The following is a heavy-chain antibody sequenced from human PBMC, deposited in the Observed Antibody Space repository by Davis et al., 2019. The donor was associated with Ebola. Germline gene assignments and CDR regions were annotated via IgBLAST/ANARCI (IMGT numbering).Heavy chain of an antibody. CDR3: ICSQQPFDY. J-gene: IGHJ4*02. CDR1: GFTVSSNY. Sequence: GESLKISCAASGFTVSSNYMSWVRQAPGKGLEWVGRIRSKANSYATAYAASVKGRFTISRDDSKNTAYLQMNSLKTEDTAVYYCICSQQPFDYWGQGTLVTVSS. CDR2: IRSKANSYAT. D-gene: IGHD3-10*02. V-gene: IGHV3-73*01.